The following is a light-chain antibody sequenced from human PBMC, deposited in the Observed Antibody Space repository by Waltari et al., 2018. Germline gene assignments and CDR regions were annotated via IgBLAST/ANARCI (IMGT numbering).Light chain of an antibody. CDR3: QQYSSYWT. V-gene: IGKV1-5*03. Sequence: DIQMTQSPSTLSASVGDRVTITCRASQSISSWLAWYQQKPGKPPNLLIYKASTLQSGVPSRFSGSGSGTEFTLTISSLQPDDFATYFCQQYSSYWTCGQGTKVEIK. J-gene: IGKJ1*01. CDR1: QSISSW. CDR2: KAS.